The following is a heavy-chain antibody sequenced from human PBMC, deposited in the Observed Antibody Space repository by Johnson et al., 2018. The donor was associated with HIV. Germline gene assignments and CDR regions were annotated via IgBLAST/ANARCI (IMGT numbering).Heavy chain of an antibody. CDR2: IRYDGSKA. CDR1: GFTFSSYG. V-gene: IGHV3-30*02. CDR3: AKVLVGAKALHV. J-gene: IGHJ3*01. D-gene: IGHD1-26*01. Sequence: VQLVESGGGVVQPGGSLRLSCAASGFTFSSYGMHWVRQAPGKGLEWVAFIRYDGSKATYADSVNGRFTVSRDNSKDTLYLQMSSLRLEDTGVYYCAKVLVGAKALHVWGQGTTVSVSS.